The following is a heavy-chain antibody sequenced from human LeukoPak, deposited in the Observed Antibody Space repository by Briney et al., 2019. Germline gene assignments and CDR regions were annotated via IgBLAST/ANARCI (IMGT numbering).Heavy chain of an antibody. CDR1: GYSISSGYY. D-gene: IGHD3-9*01. J-gene: IGHJ5*02. CDR3: ARDRWYDILTGYYGRSANWFDP. Sequence: PSETLSLTCAVSGYSISSGYYWGWIRPPPEKGLEWIGSIYHSGSTYYNPSLKSRVTISVDTSKNQFSLKLSSVTAADTAVYYCARDRWYDILTGYYGRSANWFDPWGQGTLVTVSS. CDR2: IYHSGST. V-gene: IGHV4-38-2*02.